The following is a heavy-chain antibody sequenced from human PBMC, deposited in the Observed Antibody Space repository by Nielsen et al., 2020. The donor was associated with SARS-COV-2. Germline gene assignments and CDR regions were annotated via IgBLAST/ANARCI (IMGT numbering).Heavy chain of an antibody. CDR3: ARSGDYVATAFDY. CDR2: TYYRSKWYN. D-gene: IGHD5-12*01. V-gene: IGHV6-1*01. Sequence: WIRQSPSRGLEWLGRTYYRSKWYNDYAVSVKSRITINPDTSKNQFSLQLNSVTPEDTAVYYCARSGDYVATAFDYWGQGTLVTVSS. J-gene: IGHJ4*02.